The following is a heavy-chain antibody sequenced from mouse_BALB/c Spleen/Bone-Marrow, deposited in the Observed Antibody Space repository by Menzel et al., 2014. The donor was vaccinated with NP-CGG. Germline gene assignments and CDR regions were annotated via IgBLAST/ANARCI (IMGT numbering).Heavy chain of an antibody. CDR3: TTGFAY. CDR1: GFTFSNYW. Sequence: EVQGVESGGGLVQPGGSMKLSCVASGFTFSNYWMNRVRQSPEKGLEWVAEIRLKSNNYATHYAESVKGRFTISRDDSKSSVYLQMNNLRAEDTGIYYCTTGFAYWGQGTLVTVSA. J-gene: IGHJ3*01. CDR2: IRLKSNNYAT. V-gene: IGHV6-6*02.